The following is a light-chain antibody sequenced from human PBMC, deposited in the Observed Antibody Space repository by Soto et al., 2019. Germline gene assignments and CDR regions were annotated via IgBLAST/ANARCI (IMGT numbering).Light chain of an antibody. CDR1: QSISNF. J-gene: IGKJ1*01. CDR3: QQYNNWPPTWT. Sequence: DVQMTQSPSSLSASIGDTVTIPCRALQSISNFLNWYQQKPGKAPKLLIYAASSLHIGVPSRFSGSGSGTDFTLTIGSLQPEDFAVYYCQQYNNWPPTWTFGQGTKV. CDR2: AAS. V-gene: IGKV1-39*01.